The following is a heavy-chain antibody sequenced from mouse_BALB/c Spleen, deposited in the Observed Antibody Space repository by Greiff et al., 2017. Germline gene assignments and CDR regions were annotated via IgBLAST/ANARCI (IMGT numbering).Heavy chain of an antibody. V-gene: IGHV1S81*02. J-gene: IGHJ4*01. CDR1: GYTFTSYY. CDR2: INPSNGGT. D-gene: IGHD1-1*01. CDR3: TRAYYGNYYAMYY. Sequence: VQLQQSGAELVKPGASVKLSCKASGYTFTSYYMYWVKQRPGQGLEWIGGINPSNGGTNFNEKFKSKATLTVDKSSSTAYMQLSSLTSEDSAVYYCTRAYYGNYYAMYYWGQGTSVTVSS.